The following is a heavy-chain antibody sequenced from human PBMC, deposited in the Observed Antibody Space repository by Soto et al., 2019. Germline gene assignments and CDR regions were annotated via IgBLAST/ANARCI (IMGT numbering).Heavy chain of an antibody. V-gene: IGHV4-34*01. CDR3: ARDYYGSGSYYFDY. CDR2: INHNGST. J-gene: IGHJ4*02. CDR1: GGSFSGYY. Sequence: SETLSLTCAVYGGSFSGYYWSWIRQPPGKGLEWIGEINHNGSTNYNPSLKSRVTISVDTPKKQFSLKLSSVTAADTAVYYCARDYYGSGSYYFDYWGQGTLVTVSS. D-gene: IGHD3-10*01.